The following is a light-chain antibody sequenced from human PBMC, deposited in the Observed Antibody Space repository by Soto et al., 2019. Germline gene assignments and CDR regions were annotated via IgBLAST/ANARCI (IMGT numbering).Light chain of an antibody. CDR1: NIGSKS. CDR2: YDS. CDR3: QVWDSSSYHAV. V-gene: IGLV3-21*04. Sequence: SYELTQPPSVSVAPGKPASITCGENNIGSKSVHWYQQKPGQAPVLVIYYDSDRPSGIPERFSGSNSGNTATLTISRVEAGDEADYYCQVWDSSSYHAVFGGGTKLTVL. J-gene: IGLJ2*01.